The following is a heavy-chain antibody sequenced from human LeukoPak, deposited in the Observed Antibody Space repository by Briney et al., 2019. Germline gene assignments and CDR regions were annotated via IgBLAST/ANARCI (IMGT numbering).Heavy chain of an antibody. J-gene: IGHJ4*02. CDR3: ARGPQVNYYDSSGYLDY. CDR1: GGTFSSYA. D-gene: IGHD3-22*01. CDR2: IIPILGIA. V-gene: IGHV1-69*04. Sequence: SVKVSCKASGGTFSSYAISWVRQAPGQGLEWMVRIIPILGIANYAQKFQGRVTITADKSTSTAYMGLSSLRSEDTAVYYCARGPQVNYYDSSGYLDYWGQGTLVTVSS.